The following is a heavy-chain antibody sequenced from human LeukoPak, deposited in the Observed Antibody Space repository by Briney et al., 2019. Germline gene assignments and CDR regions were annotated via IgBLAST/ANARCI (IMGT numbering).Heavy chain of an antibody. Sequence: PSETLSLTCAVYGGSFTNYFWSWVRQSPGKGLEWIGEVADYGSVNYNPSLQSRVTISLDTSKNHFSLKVSSMTAADTAAYYCARRRVTVIVVSTFDSWGQGTLVTVSS. CDR3: ARRRVTVIVVSTFDS. CDR1: GGSFTNYF. J-gene: IGHJ4*02. V-gene: IGHV4-34*01. CDR2: VADYGSV. D-gene: IGHD3-22*01.